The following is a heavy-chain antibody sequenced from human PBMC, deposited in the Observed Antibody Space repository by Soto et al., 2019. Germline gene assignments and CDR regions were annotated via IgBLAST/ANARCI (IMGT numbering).Heavy chain of an antibody. CDR2: IIPIFGTA. CDR3: ARTLPDYGDSLRAFDI. Sequence: QVQLVQSGAEVKKPGSSVKVSCKASGGTFSSYAISWVRQAPGQGLEWMGGIIPIFGTANYAQKLQGRVTITADESTSTDYMELSSLRSEDTAVYYCARTLPDYGDSLRAFDIWGQGTMVTVSS. CDR1: GGTFSSYA. V-gene: IGHV1-69*01. D-gene: IGHD4-17*01. J-gene: IGHJ3*02.